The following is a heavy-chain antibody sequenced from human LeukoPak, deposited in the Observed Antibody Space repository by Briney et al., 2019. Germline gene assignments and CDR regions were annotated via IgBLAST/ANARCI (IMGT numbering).Heavy chain of an antibody. CDR3: ARDKQVGASLFDS. CDR2: MKQDGSEK. CDR1: GFTFSGYW. J-gene: IGHJ4*02. Sequence: GGSLRLSCAASGFTFSGYWMSWVRQVPGKGLEWVANMKQDGSEKYYVDSVKGRFTISRDNAENSLYLQMNSLRAEDTAVYYCARDKQVGASLFDSWGQGTLVTVSS. V-gene: IGHV3-7*01. D-gene: IGHD1-26*01.